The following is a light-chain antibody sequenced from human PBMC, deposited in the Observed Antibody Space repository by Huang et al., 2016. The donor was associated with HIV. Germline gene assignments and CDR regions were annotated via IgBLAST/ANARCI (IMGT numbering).Light chain of an antibody. CDR1: QSVSNY. J-gene: IGKJ4*01. Sequence: DIQMTQSPSSLSASVGDRVTITCRAGQSVSNYLNWYQHKPGMAPKLLIYAASSLQRGVPSRFSGSGSGTHFTLTISSLQPEDIATYYCQQTYDTPPLSFGGGTKVEL. V-gene: IGKV1-39*01. CDR3: QQTYDTPPLS. CDR2: AAS.